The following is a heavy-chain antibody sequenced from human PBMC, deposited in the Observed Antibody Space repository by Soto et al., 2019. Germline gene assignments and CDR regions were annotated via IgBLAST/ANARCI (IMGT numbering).Heavy chain of an antibody. CDR2: IYYSGRT. CDR1: GGSISSGGYY. V-gene: IGHV4-31*03. Sequence: QVQLQESGPGLVKPSQTLSLTCTVSGGSISSGGYYWSWILQHPGKGLEWIGYIYYSGRTYYNPSHKCRFTISVDTAKNQFSLELSSVTAADTDVYYCSSRGYSYGFSLGMDVWGQGTTVTGS. CDR3: SSRGYSYGFSLGMDV. D-gene: IGHD5-18*01. J-gene: IGHJ6*02.